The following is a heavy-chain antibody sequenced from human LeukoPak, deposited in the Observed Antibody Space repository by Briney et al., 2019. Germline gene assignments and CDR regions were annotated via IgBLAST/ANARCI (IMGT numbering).Heavy chain of an antibody. CDR2: INAGNGNT. CDR1: GYTFTSYA. V-gene: IGHV1-3*01. Sequence: GASVKVSCKASGYTFTSYAMHWVRQAPGQRLEWMGWINAGNGNTKYSQKFQGRVTITRDTSTSTAYMELRSLRSDDTAVYYCARDLPGGVATLEYWFDPWGQGTLVTVSS. J-gene: IGHJ5*02. CDR3: ARDLPGGVATLEYWFDP. D-gene: IGHD5-12*01.